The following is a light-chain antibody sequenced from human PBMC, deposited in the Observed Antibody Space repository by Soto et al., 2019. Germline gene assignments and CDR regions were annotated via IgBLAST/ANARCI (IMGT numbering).Light chain of an antibody. CDR2: DVS. CDR1: SSDVGGYNY. J-gene: IGLJ2*01. CDR3: SSYTSSSLV. Sequence: QSALTQPASVSGSPGQSITISRTGTSSDVGGYNYVSWYQQHPGKAPKLMIYDVSNRPSGVSNRFSGSKSGNTASLTISGLQAEDEADYYCSSYTSSSLVFGGGTKLTVL. V-gene: IGLV2-14*01.